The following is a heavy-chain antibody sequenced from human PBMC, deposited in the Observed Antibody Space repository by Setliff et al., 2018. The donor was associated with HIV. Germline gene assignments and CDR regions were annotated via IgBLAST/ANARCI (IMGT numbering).Heavy chain of an antibody. Sequence: SETLSLTCTVSGGSISSYYWSWIRQPPGKGLEWIGYIYYSGSTNYKPSLKSRVTISVDTSKNQFSLKLSSVTAADTAVYYCARGGGSRAATSSYYYMDVWGKGTAVTVSS. CDR2: IYYSGST. D-gene: IGHD2-15*01. V-gene: IGHV4-59*12. CDR1: GGSISSYY. CDR3: ARGGGSRAATSSYYYMDV. J-gene: IGHJ6*03.